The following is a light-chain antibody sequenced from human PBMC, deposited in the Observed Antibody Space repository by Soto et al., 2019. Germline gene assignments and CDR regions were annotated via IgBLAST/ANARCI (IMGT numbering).Light chain of an antibody. CDR3: QQLESYPST. V-gene: IGKV1-5*01. J-gene: IGKJ4*01. CDR1: ESIRTW. Sequence: DIQMTQSPSTLSASIGDRVPITCRASESIRTWLAWYQHKPGKAPKFLIYDASSLESGVPSRFSGSGSGTEFTLTISNLQPEDFATYYCQQLESYPSTFGGGTKVDIK. CDR2: DAS.